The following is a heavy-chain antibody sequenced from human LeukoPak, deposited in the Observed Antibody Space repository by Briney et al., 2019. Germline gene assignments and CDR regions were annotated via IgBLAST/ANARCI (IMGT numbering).Heavy chain of an antibody. V-gene: IGHV3-21*01. CDR1: GFSFSSSS. CDR2: ISSSSTNK. Sequence: PGGSLRLSCAASGFSFSSSSMNWVRQAPGKGLEWVSSISSSSTNKYYADAVKGRFTISRDNAKNSLYLQMNSLRAEDTAVYYCTRDLRGSRNYWGQGTLVTVSS. D-gene: IGHD2-15*01. J-gene: IGHJ4*02. CDR3: TRDLRGSRNY.